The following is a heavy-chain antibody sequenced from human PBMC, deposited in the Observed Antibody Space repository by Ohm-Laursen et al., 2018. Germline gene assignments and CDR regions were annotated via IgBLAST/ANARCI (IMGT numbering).Heavy chain of an antibody. D-gene: IGHD6-13*01. CDR2: IYYSGST. V-gene: IGHV4-31*03. CDR3: ARYNSTWYDY. Sequence: SQTLSLTCTVSGGSISSGGYYWSWIRQHPGKGLEWIGYIYYSGSTNYNPSLKSRVTISVDTSKNQFSLKLSSVTAADTAVYYCARYNSTWYDYWGQGTLVTVSS. J-gene: IGHJ4*02. CDR1: GGSISSGGYY.